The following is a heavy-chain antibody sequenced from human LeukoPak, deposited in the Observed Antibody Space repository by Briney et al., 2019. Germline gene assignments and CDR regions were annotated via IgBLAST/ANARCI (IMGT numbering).Heavy chain of an antibody. D-gene: IGHD3-22*01. CDR2: ISAYNGNT. Sequence: ASVKVSRKASGYTFTSYGISWVRQAPGQGLEWMGWISAYNGNTNYAQKLQGRVTMTTDTSTSTAYMELRSLRSDDTAVYYCARVCYDSSGYYCFDYWGQGTLVTVSS. J-gene: IGHJ4*02. CDR1: GYTFTSYG. CDR3: ARVCYDSSGYYCFDY. V-gene: IGHV1-18*01.